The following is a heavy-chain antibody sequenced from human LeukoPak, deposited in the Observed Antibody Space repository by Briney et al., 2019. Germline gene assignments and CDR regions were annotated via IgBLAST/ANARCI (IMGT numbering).Heavy chain of an antibody. J-gene: IGHJ4*02. Sequence: SETLSLTCTVSGGSISSYYWSWIRQPPGKGLEWIGYIYYSGSTNYNPSLKSRVTISVDTSKNQFSLKLSSVTAAGTAVYYCARHRCSSTTCYGPHFDYWGQGTLVTVSS. CDR1: GGSISSYY. CDR3: ARHRCSSTTCYGPHFDY. D-gene: IGHD2-2*01. CDR2: IYYSGST. V-gene: IGHV4-59*08.